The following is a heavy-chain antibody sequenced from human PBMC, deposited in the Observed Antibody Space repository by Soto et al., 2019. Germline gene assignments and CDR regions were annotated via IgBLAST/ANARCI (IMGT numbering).Heavy chain of an antibody. J-gene: IGHJ4*02. CDR2: INHSGST. CDR1: GVSFRDYY. CDR3: ARTSRLDY. V-gene: IGHV4-34*01. D-gene: IGHD6-6*01. Sequence: QILLQQWGAGLLKASETLSLTCAVYGVSFRDYYWSWIRQPPGKGLEWIGEINHSGSTNYNPSLKSRVTISVDTSKNQFSLKLSSVTAADTAVYYCARTSRLDYWGQGTLVTVSS.